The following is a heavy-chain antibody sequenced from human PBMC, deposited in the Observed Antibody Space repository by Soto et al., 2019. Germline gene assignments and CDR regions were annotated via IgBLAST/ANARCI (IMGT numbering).Heavy chain of an antibody. J-gene: IGHJ5*02. D-gene: IGHD3-10*01. V-gene: IGHV1-69*01. CDR3: ARRPYYYGTGSYYTPYWFDP. CDR2: IIPIFGTA. Sequence: QVQLVQSGAEVKKPGSSVKVSCKASGGTFSSYAISWVRQAPGQGLEWMGGIIPIFGTANYAQKFQGRVTITADESTSTAYMELSSLRSEDTAVYYCARRPYYYGTGSYYTPYWFDPWGQGTLVTVSS. CDR1: GGTFSSYA.